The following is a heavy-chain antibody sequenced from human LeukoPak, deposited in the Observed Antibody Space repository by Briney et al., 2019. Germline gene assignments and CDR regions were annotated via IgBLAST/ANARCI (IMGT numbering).Heavy chain of an antibody. Sequence: GGSLRLSCAASGFTFSSYAMSWVRQAPGKGLEWVSAIGGSGSSTYYADSVKGRFTISRDNSKNTLSLQMNSLRAEDTAVYYCARSDYSNHQISPFDYWGQGTLVTVSS. CDR2: IGGSGSST. CDR1: GFTFSSYA. J-gene: IGHJ4*02. CDR3: ARSDYSNHQISPFDY. D-gene: IGHD4-11*01. V-gene: IGHV3-23*01.